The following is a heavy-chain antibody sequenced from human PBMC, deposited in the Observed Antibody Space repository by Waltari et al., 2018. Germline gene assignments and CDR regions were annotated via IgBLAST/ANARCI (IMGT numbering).Heavy chain of an antibody. J-gene: IGHJ3*02. Sequence: QVQLQQWAAGRLKPSETLSVTCPDYGGAFCGYYGSWIRHPPGKGLEWIGEINHSGSTNYNPSLKSRVTISVDTSKNQFSLKLSSVTAADTAVYYCARRTWIQLWLLVTSFDIWGQGTMVTVSS. D-gene: IGHD5-18*01. V-gene: IGHV4-34*01. CDR3: ARRTWIQLWLLVTSFDI. CDR1: GGAFCGYY. CDR2: INHSGST.